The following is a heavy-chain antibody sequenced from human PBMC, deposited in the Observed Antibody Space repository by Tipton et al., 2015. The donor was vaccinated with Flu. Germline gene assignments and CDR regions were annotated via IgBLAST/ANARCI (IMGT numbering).Heavy chain of an antibody. CDR2: IYTSGST. CDR1: GGSISSYY. J-gene: IGHJ3*02. D-gene: IGHD3-22*01. Sequence: LRLSCTVSGGSISSYYWSWIRQPAGKGLEWIGRIYTSGSTNYNPSLKSRVTMSVDTSKNRFSLKLSSVTAADTAVYYCAGSLTYYYDSTAADAFDIWGQGTMVTVSS. V-gene: IGHV4-4*07. CDR3: AGSLTYYYDSTAADAFDI.